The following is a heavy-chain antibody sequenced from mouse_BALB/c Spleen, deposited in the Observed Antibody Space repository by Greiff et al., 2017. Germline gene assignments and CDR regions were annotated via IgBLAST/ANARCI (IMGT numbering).Heavy chain of an antibody. CDR2: IWAGGST. CDR1: GFSLTSYG. Sequence: VQGVESGPGLVAPSQSLSITCTVSGFSLTSYGVHWVRQPPGKGLEWLGVIWAGGSTNYNSALMSRLSISKDNSKSQVFLKMNSLQTDDTAMYYCARESGRAWFAYWGQGTLVTVSA. J-gene: IGHJ3*01. D-gene: IGHD4-1*01. V-gene: IGHV2-9*02. CDR3: ARESGRAWFAY.